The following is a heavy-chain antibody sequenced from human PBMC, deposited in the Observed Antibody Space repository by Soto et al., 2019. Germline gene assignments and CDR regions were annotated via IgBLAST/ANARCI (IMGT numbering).Heavy chain of an antibody. V-gene: IGHV3-66*01. CDR3: ARAPDDSWSGHDY. D-gene: IGHD3-3*01. CDR2: IFRGGST. CDR1: GFTGSSNY. Sequence: TGGSLRLSCAASGFTGSSNYMRWVRQAPGKGLEWVSVIFRGGSTYYADSVKGRFTISRDDSKNTLYLQVDSLRADDTALYYCARAPDDSWSGHDYWGQGTLVTVSS. J-gene: IGHJ4*02.